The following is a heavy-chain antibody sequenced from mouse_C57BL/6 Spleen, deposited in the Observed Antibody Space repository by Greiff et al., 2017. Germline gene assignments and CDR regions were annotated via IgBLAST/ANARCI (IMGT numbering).Heavy chain of an antibody. CDR2: INPGSGGT. J-gene: IGHJ2*01. V-gene: IGHV1-54*01. CDR3: ARNWDVSYFDY. Sequence: VQLQQSGAELVRPGTSVKVSCKASGYAFTNYLIEWVKQRPGQGLEWIGMINPGSGGTNYNEKFKGKATLTADKSSSTAYMQLSSLTSEDSAVYFCARNWDVSYFDYWGQGTTLTVSS. D-gene: IGHD4-1*01. CDR1: GYAFTNYL.